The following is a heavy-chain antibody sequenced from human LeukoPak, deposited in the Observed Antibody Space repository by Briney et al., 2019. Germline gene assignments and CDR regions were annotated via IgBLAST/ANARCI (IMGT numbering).Heavy chain of an antibody. CDR2: ISGGGGST. Sequence: PGGSLRLSCAASGFTFSSYGMSWVRQAPGKGLEWVSAISGGGGSTYYADSVKGRFTISRDNSKNTLYLQMNSLRAEDTAVYYCAKDSEDEGIVVVILDYWGQGTLVTVSS. D-gene: IGHD3-22*01. J-gene: IGHJ4*02. V-gene: IGHV3-23*01. CDR3: AKDSEDEGIVVVILDY. CDR1: GFTFSSYG.